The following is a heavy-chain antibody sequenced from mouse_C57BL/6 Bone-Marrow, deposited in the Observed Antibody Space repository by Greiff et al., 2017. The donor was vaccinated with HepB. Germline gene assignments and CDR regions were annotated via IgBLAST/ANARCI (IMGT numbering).Heavy chain of an antibody. CDR1: GYSFTGYY. V-gene: IGHV1-42*01. D-gene: IGHD4-1*01. Sequence: VQLKESGPELVKPGASVKISCKASGYSFTGYYMNWVKQSPEKSLEWIGEINPSSGGTTYNQKFKAKATLTVDKSSSTAYMQLKSLTSEDSAVYYCANWDDYFDYWGKGTTLTVSS. J-gene: IGHJ2*01. CDR2: INPSSGGT. CDR3: ANWDDYFDY.